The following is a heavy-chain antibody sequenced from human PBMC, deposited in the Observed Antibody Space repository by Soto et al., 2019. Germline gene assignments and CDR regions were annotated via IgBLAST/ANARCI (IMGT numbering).Heavy chain of an antibody. CDR1: GYTFTSYG. CDR2: ISAYNGNT. V-gene: IGHV1-18*01. CDR3: AREGINECSGGSCYLGLIDY. Sequence: GASVKVSCKASGYTFTSYGISWVRQAPGQGLEWKGWISAYNGNTNYAQKLQGRVTMTTDTSTSTAYMELRSLRSDDTAVYYCAREGINECSGGSCYLGLIDYWGQGTLVTVSS. D-gene: IGHD2-15*01. J-gene: IGHJ4*02.